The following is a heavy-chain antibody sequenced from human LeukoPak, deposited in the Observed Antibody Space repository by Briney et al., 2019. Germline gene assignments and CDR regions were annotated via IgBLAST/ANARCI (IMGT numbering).Heavy chain of an antibody. Sequence: GGSLRLSCAASGFTFSSYAMSWVRQAPGKGLEWVSAISGSGGSTYYADSVKGRFTISRDNSKNTLYLQMNSLRAEDTAIYYCAKDIVVVPAASNWFDPWGLGTLVTVSS. CDR2: ISGSGGST. V-gene: IGHV3-23*01. D-gene: IGHD2-2*01. CDR1: GFTFSSYA. CDR3: AKDIVVVPAASNWFDP. J-gene: IGHJ5*02.